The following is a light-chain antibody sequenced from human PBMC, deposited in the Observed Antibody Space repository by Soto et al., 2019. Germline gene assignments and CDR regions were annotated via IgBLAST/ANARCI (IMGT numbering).Light chain of an antibody. J-gene: IGLJ1*01. CDR3: SSYTLSRIRL. V-gene: IGLV2-14*03. CDR1: SSDVGAFDL. CDR2: DVN. Sequence: QSVLTQPASVSGSPGQSITISCTGTSSDVGAFDLVSWYQQHPDKAPKLLIYDVNDRPSGVPNRFSGSKSGNTASLTIAGLEAEYEADYYSSSYTLSRIRLFGPGTKLTVL.